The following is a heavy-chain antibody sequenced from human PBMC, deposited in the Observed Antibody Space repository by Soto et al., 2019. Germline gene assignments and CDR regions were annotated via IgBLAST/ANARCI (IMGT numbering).Heavy chain of an antibody. D-gene: IGHD3-10*01. CDR1: GGSLSNDY. V-gene: IGHV4-59*08. J-gene: IGHJ4*01. Sequence: PSGTLSLTCTVSGGSLSNDYWSWIRQPPGKGLEWIGYFYYTGITNYNPSLKSRISMSVDTSKNQFSLKLSSVTAADTAVYYCARHVVESLSFGEGDHRFDYCVHGTRVTVSS. CDR3: ARHVVESLSFGEGDHRFDY. CDR2: FYYTGIT.